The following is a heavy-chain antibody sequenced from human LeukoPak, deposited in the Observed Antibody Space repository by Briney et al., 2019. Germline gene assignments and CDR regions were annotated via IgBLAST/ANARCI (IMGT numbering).Heavy chain of an antibody. CDR2: IYTSGST. J-gene: IGHJ4*02. Sequence: SETLSLTCTVSGGSISSYYWSWIRQPAGKGLEWIGRIYTSGSTNYNPSLKSRVTMSVDTSKNQFSLKLSSVTAADTAVYYCARLYYYDSSGYNYFDYWGQGTLVTVSS. V-gene: IGHV4-4*07. CDR1: GGSISSYY. D-gene: IGHD3-22*01. CDR3: ARLYYYDSSGYNYFDY.